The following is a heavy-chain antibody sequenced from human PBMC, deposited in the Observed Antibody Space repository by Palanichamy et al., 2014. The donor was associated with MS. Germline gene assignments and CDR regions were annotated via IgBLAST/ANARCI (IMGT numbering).Heavy chain of an antibody. Sequence: QVQLQESGPGLVKPSQTLSLTCTVSGGSVSSGTHYWSWIRQPAGKGLEWIGRIYTSGNTNYNPSLKSRVTISVDTSKNQFSPRLSSVTAADTAVCYCAREGQYNFWSGYEFDYWGQGTLVTVSS. CDR3: AREGQYNFWSGYEFDY. J-gene: IGHJ4*02. V-gene: IGHV4-61*02. CDR2: IYTSGNT. D-gene: IGHD3-3*01. CDR1: GGSVSSGTHY.